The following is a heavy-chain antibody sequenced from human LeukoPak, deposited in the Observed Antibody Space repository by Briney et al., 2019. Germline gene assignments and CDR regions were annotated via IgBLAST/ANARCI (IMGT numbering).Heavy chain of an antibody. V-gene: IGHV4-39*01. J-gene: IGHJ4*02. CDR3: ATFPLDYGGRYWY. CDR2: IYYSGST. D-gene: IGHD4-17*01. Sequence: SETLSLTCTVSGGSISSGSYYWGWIRQPPGTGLEWIGSIYYSGSTYYNPSLKSRVTISVDTSKNQFSLKLSSVTAADTAVYYCATFPLDYGGRYWYWGQGTLVTVSS. CDR1: GGSISSGSYY.